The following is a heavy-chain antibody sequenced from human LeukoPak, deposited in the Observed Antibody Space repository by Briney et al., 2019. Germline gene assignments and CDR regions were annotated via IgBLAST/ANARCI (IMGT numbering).Heavy chain of an antibody. CDR3: ARDGDTVLTRGYYYYMDV. J-gene: IGHJ6*03. CDR1: GFTFSSYG. CDR2: IRYDGSNK. V-gene: IGHV3-30*02. Sequence: GGSLRLSCAASGFTFSSYGMHWVRQAPGKGLEWVAFIRYDGSNKYYADSVKGRFTISRDNARNSLYLQMNSLRAEDTALYYCARDGDTVLTRGYYYYMDVWGKGTTVTVSS. D-gene: IGHD4-23*01.